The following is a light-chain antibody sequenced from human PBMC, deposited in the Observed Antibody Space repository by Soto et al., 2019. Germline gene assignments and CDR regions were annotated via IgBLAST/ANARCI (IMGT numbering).Light chain of an antibody. CDR3: QQANTFPFT. J-gene: IGKJ2*01. CDR1: QGISSW. CDR2: SAS. Sequence: DIQMTQSPSSVSASVGDRVTITCRASQGISSWLAWYQQKVGKAPKLLIYSASSLQSGVPSRFSGSGSATGFTLTISSLQAEDVATYYCQQANTFPFTFGQGTKLEIK. V-gene: IGKV1-12*01.